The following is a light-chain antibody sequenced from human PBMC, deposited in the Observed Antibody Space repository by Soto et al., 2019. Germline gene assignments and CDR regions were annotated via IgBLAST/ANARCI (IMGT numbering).Light chain of an antibody. CDR2: DAS. Sequence: DIQMTQSPSTLSASVGDRVTITCRASQSISPWLAWYQHKPGKAPRLLIYDASTLESGVPSRFSGSGSGTEFTLTISSPQPDDFATYYCQQYNDYPWTFGQGTKVEIK. CDR3: QQYNDYPWT. V-gene: IGKV1-5*01. J-gene: IGKJ1*01. CDR1: QSISPW.